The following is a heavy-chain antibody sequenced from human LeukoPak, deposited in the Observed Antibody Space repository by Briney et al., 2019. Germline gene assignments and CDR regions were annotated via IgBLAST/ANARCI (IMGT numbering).Heavy chain of an antibody. CDR2: ISRSSGSSI. CDR1: GFTFSNYE. V-gene: IGHV3-48*03. CDR3: ARDFRYSGSYHHWFDP. Sequence: GGSLRLSCAASGFTFSNYEMNWVRQAPGKGLEGVSYISRSSGSSIYYADSVKGRFTISRDNAKNSLYLQMNSLRAEDTAVYYCARDFRYSGSYHHWFDPWGQGTLVTVSS. J-gene: IGHJ5*02. D-gene: IGHD1-26*01.